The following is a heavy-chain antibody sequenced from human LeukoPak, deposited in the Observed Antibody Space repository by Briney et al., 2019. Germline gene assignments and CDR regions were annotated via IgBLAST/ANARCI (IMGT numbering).Heavy chain of an antibody. Sequence: GASVKVSCKASGYTFTSYYMHWVRQAPGQGLEWMGIINPSGGSTSYAQKFQGRVTMTRDMSTSTVYMELSSLRSEDTAVYYCARAGKLLRYFDWLLAFDYWGQGTLVTVSS. CDR1: GYTFTSYY. CDR2: INPSGGST. CDR3: ARAGKLLRYFDWLLAFDY. V-gene: IGHV1-46*01. J-gene: IGHJ4*02. D-gene: IGHD3-9*01.